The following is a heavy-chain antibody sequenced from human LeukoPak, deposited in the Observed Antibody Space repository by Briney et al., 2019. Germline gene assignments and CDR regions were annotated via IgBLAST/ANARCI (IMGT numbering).Heavy chain of an antibody. Sequence: ASVKVSCKASGYTFTSYDINWVRQATGQGLEWMGWMNPNSGNTGYAQKFQGRGTMTRNTSISTAYMELSSLRSEDTAVYYCARKRIGTSWFDPWGQGTLVTVSS. D-gene: IGHD6-13*01. CDR3: ARKRIGTSWFDP. CDR2: MNPNSGNT. CDR1: GYTFTSYD. V-gene: IGHV1-8*01. J-gene: IGHJ5*02.